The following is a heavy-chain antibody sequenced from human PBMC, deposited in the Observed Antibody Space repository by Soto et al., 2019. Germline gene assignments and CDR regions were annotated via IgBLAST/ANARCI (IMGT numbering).Heavy chain of an antibody. J-gene: IGHJ4*02. D-gene: IGHD1-26*01. CDR2: ISSNGGST. Sequence: GGSLRLSCSASGFTFSSYAMHWVRQAPGKGLEYVSAISSNGGSTYYADSVKGRFTISRDNSKNTLYLQMSSLRAEDTAVYYCVKLGWRDGPQELDYWGQGTLVTVSS. CDR1: GFTFSSYA. CDR3: VKLGWRDGPQELDY. V-gene: IGHV3-64D*08.